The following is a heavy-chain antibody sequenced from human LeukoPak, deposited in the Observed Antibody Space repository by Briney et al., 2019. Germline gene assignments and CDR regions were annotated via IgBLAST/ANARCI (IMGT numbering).Heavy chain of an antibody. D-gene: IGHD6-19*01. CDR2: IIPILGIA. Sequence: SVKVSCKASGGTFSSYAISWVRQAPGQGLEWMGRIIPILGIANYAQKFQGRVTTTADKSTSTAYMELSSLRSEDTAVYYCARVSDSSGWYPFYWGQGTLVTVSS. J-gene: IGHJ4*02. CDR1: GGTFSSYA. V-gene: IGHV1-69*04. CDR3: ARVSDSSGWYPFY.